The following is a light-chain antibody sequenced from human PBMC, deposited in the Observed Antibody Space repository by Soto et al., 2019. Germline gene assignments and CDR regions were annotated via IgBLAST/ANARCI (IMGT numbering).Light chain of an antibody. CDR3: AAWDDTVRSYV. CDR2: RDN. J-gene: IGLJ1*01. V-gene: IGLV1-47*01. Sequence: QSVLTQPPSVSETPGQRVTISCSGGISNIATNYVHWFQQLPGTAPKVLSNRDNQRPSGVPDRFSGSKSGTSASLAISGLRSEDEADYYCAAWDDTVRSYVFGTGTKLTVL. CDR1: ISNIATNY.